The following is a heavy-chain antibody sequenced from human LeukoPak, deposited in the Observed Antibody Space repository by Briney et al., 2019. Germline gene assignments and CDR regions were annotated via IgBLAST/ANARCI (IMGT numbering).Heavy chain of an antibody. J-gene: IGHJ4*02. Sequence: GGSLRLSCAASGFTFEASAMSWVRQAPGKGLEWVAVITGGGESTYYADSVKGRFTISRENAKNSLYLQMNSLRAGDTAVYYCVRVAKERVGGVYYFDYWGQGTPVTVSS. CDR2: ITGGGEST. V-gene: IGHV3-23*01. CDR3: VRVAKERVGGVYYFDY. D-gene: IGHD1-1*01. CDR1: GFTFEASA.